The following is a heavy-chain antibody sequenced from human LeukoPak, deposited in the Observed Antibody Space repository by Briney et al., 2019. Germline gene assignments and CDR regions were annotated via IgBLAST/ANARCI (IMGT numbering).Heavy chain of an antibody. CDR2: ISYSGST. D-gene: IGHD6-13*01. CDR1: GGSISSYY. CDR3: ARQLGSSSWNDY. Sequence: SETLPLTCTVSGGSISSYYWSWIRQPPGKGLEWIGYISYSGSTNYNPSLKSRVTISVDTSQNHFSLKLSSVTAADTAIYYCARQLGSSSWNDYWGQGTLVTVSS. V-gene: IGHV4-59*08. J-gene: IGHJ4*02.